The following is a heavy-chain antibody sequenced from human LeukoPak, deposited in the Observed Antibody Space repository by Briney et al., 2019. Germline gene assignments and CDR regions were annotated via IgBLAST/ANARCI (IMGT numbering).Heavy chain of an antibody. CDR1: EFTFTTYG. J-gene: IGHJ4*02. D-gene: IGHD1-1*01. CDR3: ARDWKTNSFDY. CDR2: IYYDGSNI. V-gene: IGHV3-33*01. Sequence: GGSLRLSCAASEFTFTTYGIHWLRQAPGKGLEWVAFIYYDGSNIYYADYVKGRFTISRDISKNTLYLQMDSLRAEDTAIYYCARDWKTNSFDYWGQGTLVTVSS.